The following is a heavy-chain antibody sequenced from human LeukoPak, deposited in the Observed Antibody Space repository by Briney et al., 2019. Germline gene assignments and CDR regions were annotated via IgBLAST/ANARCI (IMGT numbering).Heavy chain of an antibody. D-gene: IGHD2-8*01. CDR1: GDSVSTNSAA. CDR2: TYYRSKWYN. Sequence: SQTLSLTFAISGDSVSTNSAAWNWIRQSPSRGLEWLGRTYYRSKWYNDYAVSVKSRITINPDTSKNQFSLQLNSVTPEDTAVYYCARVREDVLPYYYYMDVWGKGTTVTVSS. J-gene: IGHJ6*03. CDR3: ARVREDVLPYYYYMDV. V-gene: IGHV6-1*01.